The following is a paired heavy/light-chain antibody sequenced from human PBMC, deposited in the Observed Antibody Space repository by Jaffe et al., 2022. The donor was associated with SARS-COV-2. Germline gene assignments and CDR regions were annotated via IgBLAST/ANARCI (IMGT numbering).Light chain of an antibody. Sequence: DIQMTQSPSSLSAFVGDRVTITCRASQGISNYLAWFQQKPGKAPKPLIFGASSLQSGVPSRFSGSGSGTDFTLTISSLQPEDFATYYCQQYNSYPPTFGQGTKVEVK. J-gene: IGKJ1*01. CDR3: QQYNSYPPT. V-gene: IGKV1-16*01. CDR1: QGISNY. CDR2: GAS.
Heavy chain of an antibody. V-gene: IGHV4-34*01. D-gene: IGHD1-26*01. J-gene: IGHJ4*02. CDR2: INHSGSV. Sequence: QVQLQQWGAGLVKPSETLSLTCAVFGDSFTSYYWTWIRQPPGKGLEWIGEINHSGSVNFNSSLKTRATISVDTSKRHFSLNLSSMTAADTAVYYCASSPVGHKRGTFDHWGQGTLVTVSS. CDR1: GDSFTSYY. CDR3: ASSPVGHKRGTFDH.